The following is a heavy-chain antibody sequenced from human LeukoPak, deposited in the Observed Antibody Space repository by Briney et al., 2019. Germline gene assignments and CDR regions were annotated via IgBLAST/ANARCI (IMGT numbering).Heavy chain of an antibody. CDR1: GGSIYSYY. CDR3: SRGLRFSS. J-gene: IGHJ5*02. V-gene: IGHV4-59*01. CDR2: IYYNGST. Sequence: SGTLSLTCTVSGGSIYSYYWSWIRQPPGKGLEWIGYIYYNGSTKYNPSLKSRITISVDTSKNQFSLYLNSVTAGDTAVYFCSRGLRFSSWGQGTLVTVSS. D-gene: IGHD3-3*01.